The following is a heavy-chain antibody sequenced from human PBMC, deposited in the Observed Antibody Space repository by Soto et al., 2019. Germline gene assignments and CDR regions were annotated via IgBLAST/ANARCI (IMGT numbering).Heavy chain of an antibody. V-gene: IGHV1-24*01. J-gene: IGHJ3*02. D-gene: IGHD2-21*02. CDR1: GYTLTELS. CDR3: ATGVAYCGGDCYSIDAFDI. CDR2: FDPEDGET. Sequence: GASVKVSCKVSGYTLTELSMHWVRQAPGKGLEWMGGFDPEDGETIYAQKFQGRVTMTEDTSTDTAYMELGSLRSEDTAVYYCATGVAYCGGDCYSIDAFDIWGQGTMVTVSS.